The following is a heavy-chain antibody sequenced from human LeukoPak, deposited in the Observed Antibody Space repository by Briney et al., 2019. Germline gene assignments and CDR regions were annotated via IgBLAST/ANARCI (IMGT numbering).Heavy chain of an antibody. J-gene: IGHJ6*03. CDR3: ARDSSGWYGNYYYMDV. V-gene: IGHV3-21*01. Sequence: GGSLRLSCAASGFTFSSYSMNWVRQAPGKGLEWVSSISSSSSYIYYADSVKGRFTISRDNAKNSLYLQMNSLRAEDTAVYYCARDSSGWYGNYYYMDVWGKGTTVTISS. CDR1: GFTFSSYS. CDR2: ISSSSSYI. D-gene: IGHD6-19*01.